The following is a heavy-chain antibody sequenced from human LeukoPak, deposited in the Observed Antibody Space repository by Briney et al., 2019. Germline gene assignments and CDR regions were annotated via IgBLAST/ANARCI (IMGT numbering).Heavy chain of an antibody. CDR2: IYYSGST. V-gene: IGHV4-59*08. CDR1: GGSISSYY. CDR3: ARHVHSGSYYLYAFDI. J-gene: IGHJ3*02. Sequence: SETLSLTCTVSGGSISSYYWSWIRQPPGRGLEWIGYIYYSGSTNYNPSLKSRVTISVDTSKNQFSLKLSSVTAADTAVYYCARHVHSGSYYLYAFDIWGQGTMVTVS. D-gene: IGHD1-26*01.